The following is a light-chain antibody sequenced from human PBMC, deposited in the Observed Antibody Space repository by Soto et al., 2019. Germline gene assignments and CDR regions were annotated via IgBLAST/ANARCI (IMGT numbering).Light chain of an antibody. CDR1: QTINNR. J-gene: IGKJ1*01. CDR3: QQSYTTPRT. Sequence: DIEMTQSPSSLSASVGDRVTITCRASQTINNRLNWYQQKPGKAPSLLIYAASSLQSGVPSRFSGSGSGTDFTLTISSLQPEDFATYYCQQSYTTPRTCGQGTKVEVK. V-gene: IGKV1-39*01. CDR2: AAS.